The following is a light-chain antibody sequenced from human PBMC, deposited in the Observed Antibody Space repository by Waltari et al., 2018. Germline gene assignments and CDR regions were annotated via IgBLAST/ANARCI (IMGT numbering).Light chain of an antibody. CDR2: VTSDGSH. J-gene: IGLJ3*02. CDR3: QTGGHGTWV. V-gene: IGLV4-69*01. Sequence: QLVLTQSPSASASLRASVKLTCTLSSGPSTNVIAWLQKRPERGPRYLMKVTSDGSHNKGDEIPDRFSGSSSGAEHYLTISSLQSEDEADYYCQTGGHGTWVFGGGTKLTVL. CDR1: SGPSTNV.